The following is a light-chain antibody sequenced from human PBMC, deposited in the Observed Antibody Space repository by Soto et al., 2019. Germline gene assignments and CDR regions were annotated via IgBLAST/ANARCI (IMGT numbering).Light chain of an antibody. Sequence: QSALTQPASVSGSPGQSITISSTGTRSDVGGYNYVSWYQQHPGKAPKLMIYDVSNRPSGVSNRFSGSKSGNTAALTIAGLQCEDEADYYCSSYTSSSTWVFGGGTELTVL. J-gene: IGLJ3*02. V-gene: IGLV2-14*01. CDR1: RSDVGGYNY. CDR2: DVS. CDR3: SSYTSSSTWV.